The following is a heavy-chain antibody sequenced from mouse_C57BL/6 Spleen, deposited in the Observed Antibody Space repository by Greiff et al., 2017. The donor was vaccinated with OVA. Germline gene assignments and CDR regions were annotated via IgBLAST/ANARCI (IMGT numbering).Heavy chain of an antibody. D-gene: IGHD1-1*01. CDR1: GFSLTSYG. CDR2: IWGEGST. V-gene: IGHV2-3*01. CDR3: AKGRDDYESRDPRWYFDV. Sequence: QVQLKESGPGLVAPSQCLSITCTVSGFSLTSYGVSWVRQPPGKGLEWLGVIWGEGSTNYHSALISRLSISKDNSKSQVFLKLNSLQTDDTATYYCAKGRDDYESRDPRWYFDVWGQGTTVTVSS. J-gene: IGHJ1*01.